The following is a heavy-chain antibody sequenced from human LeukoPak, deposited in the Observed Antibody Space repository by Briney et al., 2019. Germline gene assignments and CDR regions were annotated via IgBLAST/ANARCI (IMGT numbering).Heavy chain of an antibody. Sequence: KPSETLSLTCAVSGYSISSGYYWGWIRQPPGKGLEWIGSIYHSGSTYYNPSLKSRVTISVDTSKNQFSLKLSSVTAADTAVYYCARSEWELLSVDYWGQGTLVTVSS. CDR3: ARSEWELLSVDY. V-gene: IGHV4-38-2*01. J-gene: IGHJ4*02. D-gene: IGHD1-26*01. CDR2: IYHSGST. CDR1: GYSISSGYY.